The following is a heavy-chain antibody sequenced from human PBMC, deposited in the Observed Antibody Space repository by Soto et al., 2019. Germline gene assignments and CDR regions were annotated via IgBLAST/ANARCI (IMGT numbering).Heavy chain of an antibody. D-gene: IGHD3-16*01. CDR1: GFTFSSYA. Sequence: GGSLRLSCAASGFTFSSYAMHWVRQAPGKGLEWVAVISYDGSNKYYADSVKGRFTISRDNSKNTLYLQMNSLRAEDTAVYYCARSIEYQIFGGNNWFDPWGQGTLVTVSS. V-gene: IGHV3-30-3*01. J-gene: IGHJ5*02. CDR3: ARSIEYQIFGGNNWFDP. CDR2: ISYDGSNK.